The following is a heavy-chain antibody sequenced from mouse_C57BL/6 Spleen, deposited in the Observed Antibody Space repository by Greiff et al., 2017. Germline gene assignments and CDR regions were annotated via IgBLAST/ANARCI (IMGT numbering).Heavy chain of an antibody. V-gene: IGHV1-80*01. D-gene: IGHD3-1*01. CDR2: IYPGDGDT. Sequence: QVQLQQSGAELVKPGASVKISCKASGYAFSSYWMNWVKQRPGKGLEWIGQIYPGDGDTNYNGKFKGKATLTADKSSSTAYMQLSSLTSEDSAVYFCASIGDTRGYFDVWGTGTTVTVSS. J-gene: IGHJ1*03. CDR3: ASIGDTRGYFDV. CDR1: GYAFSSYW.